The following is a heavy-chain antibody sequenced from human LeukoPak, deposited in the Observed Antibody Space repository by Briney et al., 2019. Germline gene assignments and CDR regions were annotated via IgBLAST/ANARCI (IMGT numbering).Heavy chain of an antibody. J-gene: IGHJ4*02. CDR2: IKQDGSEK. D-gene: IGHD3-22*01. V-gene: IGHV3-7*01. Sequence: GGSLRLSCAASGFTFSNFWMSWVRQAPGKGLEWVANIKQDGSEKYYVDSVKGRFAISRDNAKNSLYLQMSSLRGDDTALYYCASEDNTGSSACWGQGTLVTVSS. CDR1: GFTFSNFW. CDR3: ASEDNTGSSAC.